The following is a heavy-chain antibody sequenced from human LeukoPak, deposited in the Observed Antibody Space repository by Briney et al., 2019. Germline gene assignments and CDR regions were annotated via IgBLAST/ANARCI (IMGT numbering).Heavy chain of an antibody. D-gene: IGHD5-18*01. CDR1: GYTFTGYY. CDR3: ARAFRYSYGLSPYYYYMDV. V-gene: IGHV1-2*02. Sequence: ASVKVSCKASGYTFTGYYMHWVRQAPGQGLEWMGWINPNSGGTNYAQKFQGRVTMTRDTSISTAYMELSRLRSDDTAVYYCARAFRYSYGLSPYYYYMDVWGKGTTVTVSS. CDR2: INPNSGGT. J-gene: IGHJ6*03.